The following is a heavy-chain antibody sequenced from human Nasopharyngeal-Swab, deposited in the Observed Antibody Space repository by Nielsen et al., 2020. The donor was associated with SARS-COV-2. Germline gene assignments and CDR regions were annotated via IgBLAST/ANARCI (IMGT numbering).Heavy chain of an antibody. CDR1: GYTFTSYW. V-gene: IGHV5-51*01. CDR3: ARQEGFWPEYFHH. CDR2: IYPGDSDT. Sequence: GESLKISCKGSGYTFTSYWIGWVRQMPGKGLEWMGIIYPGDSDTRYSPSFQGQVTISADKSISTAYLQWSSLKASDTAIYFCARQEGFWPEYFHHWGQGTRVTVSS. J-gene: IGHJ1*01.